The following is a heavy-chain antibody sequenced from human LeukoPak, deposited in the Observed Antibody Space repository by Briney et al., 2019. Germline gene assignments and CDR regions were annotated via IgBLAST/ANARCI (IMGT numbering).Heavy chain of an antibody. Sequence: ASVKVSCKASGYTFTSYGISWVRQAPGQGLEWMGWISAYNGNTNYAQKLQGRVTMTTDASTSTAYMELRSLRSDDTAVYYCAREVATLNWFDPWGQGTLVTVSS. CDR1: GYTFTSYG. V-gene: IGHV1-18*04. CDR3: AREVATLNWFDP. D-gene: IGHD5-12*01. CDR2: ISAYNGNT. J-gene: IGHJ5*02.